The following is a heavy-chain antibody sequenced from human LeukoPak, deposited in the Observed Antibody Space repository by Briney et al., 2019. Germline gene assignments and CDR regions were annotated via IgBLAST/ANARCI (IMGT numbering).Heavy chain of an antibody. CDR3: AKDGPEGKRVFDI. J-gene: IGHJ3*02. V-gene: IGHV3-11*04. CDR1: GFTFSDYY. CDR2: ISSSGSTI. D-gene: IGHD3/OR15-3a*01. Sequence: GGSLRLSCAASGFTFSDYYMSWIRQAPGKGLEWVSYISSSGSTIYYADSVKGRFTISRDNAKNSLYLQMNSLRAEDTAVYYCAKDGPEGKRVFDIWGQGTMVTVSS.